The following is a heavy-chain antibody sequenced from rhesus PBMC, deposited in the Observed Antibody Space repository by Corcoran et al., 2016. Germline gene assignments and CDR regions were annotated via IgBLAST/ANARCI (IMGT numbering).Heavy chain of an antibody. Sequence: QVQLQESGPGVVKPSETLSLTCAVSGGSISDSYRWSWIRQPPGKGLEWIGYIYGSSTSPSYNPSLKSRVTISKDPSKNQFSLKLSSVTAADTAVYYCARSDCSGIYCYSNWYFDLWGPGTPITISS. J-gene: IGHJ2*01. V-gene: IGHV4S10*01. CDR3: ARSDCSGIYCYSNWYFDL. CDR2: IYGSSTSP. D-gene: IGHD2-27*01. CDR1: GGSISDSYR.